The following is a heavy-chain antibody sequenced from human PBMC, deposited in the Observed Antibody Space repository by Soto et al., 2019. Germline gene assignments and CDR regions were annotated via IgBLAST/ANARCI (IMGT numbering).Heavy chain of an antibody. J-gene: IGHJ3*01. CDR2: ISSTSGTI. CDR1: GFTFRTYS. CDR3: ATYNWNDVKAFDF. Sequence: EVQLVESGGGLVQPGGSLRLSCAASGFTFRTYSMNWVRLAPGKGLEWISYISSTSGTIYYADSVKGRFTISRDNARNSRFLQMNSLRAEDTAMYYCATYNWNDVKAFDFWGQGTMVTVSS. V-gene: IGHV3-48*01. D-gene: IGHD1-1*01.